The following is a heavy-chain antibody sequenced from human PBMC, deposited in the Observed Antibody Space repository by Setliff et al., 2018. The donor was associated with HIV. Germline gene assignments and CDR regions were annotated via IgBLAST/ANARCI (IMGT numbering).Heavy chain of an antibody. D-gene: IGHD2-2*01. J-gene: IGHJ5*02. V-gene: IGHV4-39*01. Sequence: TSETLSLTCTVSGVSISSTNYYWGWVRQPPGKGLEWIGTIYYSGSTYYNPSLKSRVTISVDTSKNQFSLKLSSVTAADTAVYYCARHSPTYCSGTSCYDNWFDPWGQGTLGTVSS. CDR2: IYYSGST. CDR1: GVSISSTNYY. CDR3: ARHSPTYCSGTSCYDNWFDP.